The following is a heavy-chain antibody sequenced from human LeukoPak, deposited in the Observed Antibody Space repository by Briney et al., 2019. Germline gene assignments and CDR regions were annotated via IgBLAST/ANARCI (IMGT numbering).Heavy chain of an antibody. CDR3: AKGPISTGPLSSYYMDV. Sequence: GRSLRLSCAASGFTFSSYGMHWVRQAPGKGLEWVAVISYDGSNKYYADSVKGRFTISRDNAKNSLYLQMNSLRAEDTALYYCAKGPISTGPLSSYYMDVWGKGTTVTISS. CDR2: ISYDGSNK. V-gene: IGHV3-30*18. CDR1: GFTFSSYG. J-gene: IGHJ6*03. D-gene: IGHD2-2*01.